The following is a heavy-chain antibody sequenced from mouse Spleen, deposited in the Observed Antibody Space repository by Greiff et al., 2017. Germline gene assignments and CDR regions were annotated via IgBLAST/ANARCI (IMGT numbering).Heavy chain of an antibody. V-gene: IGHV1-19*01. CDR2: INPDNGGT. Sequence: EVQLQQSGPVLVKPGASVKMSCKASGYTFTDYYMNWVKQSHGKSLEWIGVINPDNGGTSYKQKFKGKATLTVDKSSSTAYMELNSLTSEDSAVYSCARPGSSYTQGYFDYWGQGTTLTVSS. CDR3: ARPGSSYTQGYFDY. J-gene: IGHJ2*01. CDR1: GYTFTDYY. D-gene: IGHD1-1*01.